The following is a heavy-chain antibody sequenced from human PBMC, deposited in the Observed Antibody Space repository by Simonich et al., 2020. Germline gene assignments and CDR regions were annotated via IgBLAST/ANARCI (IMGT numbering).Heavy chain of an antibody. CDR3: ARGLIGGSYYY. V-gene: IGHV4-34*01. CDR1: GGSFSGYY. J-gene: IGHJ4*02. D-gene: IGHD1-26*01. CDR2: INHSGRH. Sequence: QVQLQQWGAGLLKPSETLSLTCAVYGGSFSGYYWSWIRQPPGKGLEWIGEINHSGRHQQHPALQSRVTISGETAKKQFLLKPGLVNAADTALYYWARGLIGGSYYYWGQGTLVPVFS.